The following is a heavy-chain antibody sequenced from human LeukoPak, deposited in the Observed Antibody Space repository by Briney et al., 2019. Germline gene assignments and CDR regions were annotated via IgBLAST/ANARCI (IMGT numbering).Heavy chain of an antibody. V-gene: IGHV4-34*01. J-gene: IGHJ5*02. CDR3: ARVGGVNWFDP. D-gene: IGHD3-10*01. CDR1: GGSFSGYY. Sequence: SETLSLTCAVYGGSFSGYYWSWIRQPPGKGLEWIGEINHSGSTNYNPSLKSRVTISVDKSRNQFSLKLSSVTAADTAVYYCARVGGVNWFDPWGQGTLVTVSS. CDR2: INHSGST.